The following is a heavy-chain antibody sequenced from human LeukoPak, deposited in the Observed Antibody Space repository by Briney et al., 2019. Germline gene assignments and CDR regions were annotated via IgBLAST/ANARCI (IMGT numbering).Heavy chain of an antibody. CDR3: ARGEESPPNYGPDY. CDR2: LNPNSGNT. CDR1: GYTFTSYD. Sequence: ASVKVSCKASGYTFTSYDVHWVRQATGQGLEWMGWLNPNSGNTGYAQKFQGRVTMTRNTSISTAYMELSSLRSEDTVVYYCARGEESPPNYGPDYWGQGTLVTVSS. D-gene: IGHD3-10*01. J-gene: IGHJ4*02. V-gene: IGHV1-8*01.